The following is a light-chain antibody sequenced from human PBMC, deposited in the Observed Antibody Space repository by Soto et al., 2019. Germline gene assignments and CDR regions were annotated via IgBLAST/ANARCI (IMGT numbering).Light chain of an antibody. V-gene: IGLV2-14*01. Sequence: QSALTQPASVSGSPGQSIAISCSGTSSDVGNNNHVCWYQQNPGKAPKLMIFEVSNRPSGVSDRFSGSKSGNTASLTISGLQAEDEADYYCSLYTSSNTWVFGGGTKLTVL. J-gene: IGLJ3*02. CDR1: SSDVGNNNH. CDR2: EVS. CDR3: SLYTSSNTWV.